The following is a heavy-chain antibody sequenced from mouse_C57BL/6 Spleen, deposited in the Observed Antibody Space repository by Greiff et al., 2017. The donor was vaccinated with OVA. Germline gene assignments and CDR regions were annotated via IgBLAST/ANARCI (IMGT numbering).Heavy chain of an antibody. Sequence: QVQLQQSGAELAKPGASVKLSCKASGYTFTSYWMHWVKQRPEQGLEWIGYINPSSGYTKYNQKFKDKATLTADKSSSTAYMQLSSLTYEDSAVYYCASPNWDEAPFAYWGQGTLVTVSA. V-gene: IGHV1-7*01. CDR1: GYTFTSYW. J-gene: IGHJ3*01. D-gene: IGHD4-1*01. CDR2: INPSSGYT. CDR3: ASPNWDEAPFAY.